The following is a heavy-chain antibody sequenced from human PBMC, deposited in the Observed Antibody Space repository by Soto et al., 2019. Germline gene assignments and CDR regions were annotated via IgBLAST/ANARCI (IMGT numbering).Heavy chain of an antibody. V-gene: IGHV1-2*04. Sequence: QVQLVQSGAEVKKPGASVKVSCKASGYTFTGYYMHWVRQAPGQGLEWMGWINPNSGGTNHAQKFQGWVTMTRDTSISTAYMELSRLRSDDTAVYYCARESEVDYYDSSGFFDYWGQGTLVTVSS. CDR1: GYTFTGYY. J-gene: IGHJ4*02. D-gene: IGHD3-22*01. CDR2: INPNSGGT. CDR3: ARESEVDYYDSSGFFDY.